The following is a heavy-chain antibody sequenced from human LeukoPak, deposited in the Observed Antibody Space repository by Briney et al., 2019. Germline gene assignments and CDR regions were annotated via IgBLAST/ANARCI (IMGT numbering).Heavy chain of an antibody. J-gene: IGHJ3*02. V-gene: IGHV1-2*04. D-gene: IGHD5-24*01. CDR3: AKDRNYLYTLAFDI. CDR1: GYTFTGYY. Sequence: ASVKVSCKASGYTFTGYYMHWVRQAPGQGLEWMGWINPNSGGTNYAQKFQGWVTMTRDTSISTAYMELNSLRAEDTAVYYCAKDRNYLYTLAFDIWGQGTMVTVSS. CDR2: INPNSGGT.